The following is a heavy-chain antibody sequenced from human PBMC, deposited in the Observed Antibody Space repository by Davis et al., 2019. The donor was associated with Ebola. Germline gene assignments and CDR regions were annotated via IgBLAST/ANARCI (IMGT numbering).Heavy chain of an antibody. D-gene: IGHD2-15*01. CDR1: GYTFTNYW. Sequence: GESLKISCKGSGYTFTNYWIGWVRQMPGRGLEWMRIIYPSDSDTKYSPSFRGQVTISADKSLSTTYLQWSTLKASDTAMYYCARLPRGYLDEGYGLDVWGQGTTVTVSS. CDR2: IYPSDSDT. J-gene: IGHJ6*02. CDR3: ARLPRGYLDEGYGLDV. V-gene: IGHV5-51*01.